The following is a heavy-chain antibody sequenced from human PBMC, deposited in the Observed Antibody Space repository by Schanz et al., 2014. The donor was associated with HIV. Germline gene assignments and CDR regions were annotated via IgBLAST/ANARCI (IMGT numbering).Heavy chain of an antibody. CDR3: ARVGSGSYYVRYFDH. CDR2: ISGYKGNT. Sequence: QVQLLQSGTAVKTPGASVKVSCKASGYTFTSYGVSWVRQAPGQGLEWMGWISGYKGNTNYAQKLQGRVTMTTDTSTSTAYMELRSLRSDDTAVYYCARVGSGSYYVRYFDHWGQGTLVTVSS. J-gene: IGHJ4*02. CDR1: GYTFTSYG. V-gene: IGHV1-18*01. D-gene: IGHD3-10*01.